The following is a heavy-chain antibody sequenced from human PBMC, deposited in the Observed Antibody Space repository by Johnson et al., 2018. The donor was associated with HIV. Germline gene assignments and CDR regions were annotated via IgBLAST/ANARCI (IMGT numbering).Heavy chain of an antibody. CDR2: ISVTGSVI. V-gene: IGHV3-11*01. CDR1: GFSFSDYY. Sequence: VLLVESGGGLVKPGGSLRLSCTISGFSFSDYYMSWFRQAPGKGLEWLSYISVTGSVIYYADSVKGRFTISRDNSKNTLYLQMNSLKTEDTAVYYCTTHYVLGGLIAFDIWGQGTMVTVSS. J-gene: IGHJ3*02. D-gene: IGHD3-10*02. CDR3: TTHYVLGGLIAFDI.